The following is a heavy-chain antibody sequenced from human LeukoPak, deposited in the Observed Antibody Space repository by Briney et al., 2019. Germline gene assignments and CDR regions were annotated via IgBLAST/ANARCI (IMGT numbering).Heavy chain of an antibody. V-gene: IGHV3-23*01. J-gene: IGHJ3*02. CDR1: GFTFSSSA. Sequence: GGSLRLSCAASGFTFSSSAMSWVRQAPGKGLEWVSAISNNGGYTYYADSVEGRFTISRDNSKNTLYLRMNSLRAEDTAVYYCARGFTYYYDSSGYYSDAFDIWGQGTMVTVSS. D-gene: IGHD3-22*01. CDR2: ISNNGGYT. CDR3: ARGFTYYYDSSGYYSDAFDI.